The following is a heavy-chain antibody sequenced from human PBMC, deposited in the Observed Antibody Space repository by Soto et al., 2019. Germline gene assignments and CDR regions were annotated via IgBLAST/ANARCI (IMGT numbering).Heavy chain of an antibody. Sequence: PGGSLRLSCAASGFTFSNAWMSWVRQAPGKGLEWVGRIKSKTDGGTTDYAAPVKGRFTISRDDSKNTLYLQMNSLKTEDTAVYYCTTVFTVNYSPPYYYYIVDVWGKGTTVTVSS. D-gene: IGHD2-15*01. J-gene: IGHJ6*03. CDR2: IKSKTDGGTT. CDR1: GFTFSNAW. CDR3: TTVFTVNYSPPYYYYIVDV. V-gene: IGHV3-15*01.